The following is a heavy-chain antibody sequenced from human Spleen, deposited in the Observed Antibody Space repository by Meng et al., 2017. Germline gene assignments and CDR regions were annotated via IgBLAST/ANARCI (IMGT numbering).Heavy chain of an antibody. D-gene: IGHD3-10*01. CDR1: SGAISDNY. J-gene: IGHJ3*02. V-gene: IGHV4-59*12. CDR2: IYYSGST. Sequence: SETLSLTCTVSSGAISDNYWSWIRQPPGKGLEWIGYIYYSGSTNYNPSLKSRVTISVDTSKNQFSLKLSSVTAADTAVYYCARTNGSGSYYNSGAFDIWGQGTMVTVSS. CDR3: ARTNGSGSYYNSGAFDI.